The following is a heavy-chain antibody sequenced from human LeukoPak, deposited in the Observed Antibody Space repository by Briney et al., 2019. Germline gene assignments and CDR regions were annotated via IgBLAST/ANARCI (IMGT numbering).Heavy chain of an antibody. CDR1: GYHFTSYW. Sequence: PGESLKISCKGSGYHFTSYWISWVRQMPGKGLEWMGIIYPGDSDTRYSPSFQGQVIISADKSISTAYLQWSSLKASDTAMYYCARRYCSSTSCYAGSDYWGQGTLVTVSS. D-gene: IGHD2-2*01. CDR2: IYPGDSDT. J-gene: IGHJ4*02. V-gene: IGHV5-51*01. CDR3: ARRYCSSTSCYAGSDY.